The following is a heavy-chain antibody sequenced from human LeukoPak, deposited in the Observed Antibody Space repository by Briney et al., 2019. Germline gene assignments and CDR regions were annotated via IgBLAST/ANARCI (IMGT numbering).Heavy chain of an antibody. V-gene: IGHV3-48*01. Sequence: GESLRLSCAASGFTFSSYNMNWVRQAPGKGLEWVSYISSSSSAIYYADSVKGRFTISRDNAKNSLYLQMNSLRAEDTAVYYCARDPPTVVTSSVAGFDYWGQGTLVTVSS. J-gene: IGHJ4*02. CDR1: GFTFSSYN. CDR2: ISSSSSAI. CDR3: ARDPPTVVTSSVAGFDY. D-gene: IGHD4-23*01.